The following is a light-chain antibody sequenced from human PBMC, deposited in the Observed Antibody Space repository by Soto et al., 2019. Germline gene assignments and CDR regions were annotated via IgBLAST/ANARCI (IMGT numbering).Light chain of an antibody. CDR3: QQLKTYPIT. V-gene: IGKV1-9*01. Sequence: DIQLTQSPSFLSASIGDRVTITCRASQGISTYLAWYQQKPGKAPKLLIYAASTLQSGVPSRFSGSASGTEFTLTISSLQPEDFAIYYCQQLKTYPITFGQGTRLEI. J-gene: IGKJ5*01. CDR1: QGISTY. CDR2: AAS.